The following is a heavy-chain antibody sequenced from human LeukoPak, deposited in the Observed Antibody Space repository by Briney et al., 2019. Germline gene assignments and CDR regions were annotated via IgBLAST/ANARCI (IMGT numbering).Heavy chain of an antibody. V-gene: IGHV4-4*02. CDR3: ASRLYMTLGNSAFDI. D-gene: IGHD1/OR15-1a*01. CDR2: IYHSGST. CDR1: GGSISSSNW. J-gene: IGHJ3*02. Sequence: ASETLSLTCAVSGGSISSSNWWSWVRQPPGKGLEWIGEIYHSGSTNYNPSLKSRVTISVDKSKNQFSLKLSSVTAADTAVYYCASRLYMTLGNSAFDIWGQGTMVTVSS.